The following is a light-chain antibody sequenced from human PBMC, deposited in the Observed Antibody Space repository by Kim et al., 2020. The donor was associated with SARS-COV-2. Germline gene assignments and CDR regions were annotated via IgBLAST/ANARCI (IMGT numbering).Light chain of an antibody. V-gene: IGLV2-8*01. CDR2: EVT. CDR1: SSHIGGYNF. J-gene: IGLJ3*02. Sequence: GQSDAISCTGTSSHIGGYNFVAWYKQRPGGAPKLIIFEVTRRRTGVPARCSGAKYGNTASLTVSGLQTENEADYYCFSYAGINNRVFGGGTQLTVL. CDR3: FSYAGINNRV.